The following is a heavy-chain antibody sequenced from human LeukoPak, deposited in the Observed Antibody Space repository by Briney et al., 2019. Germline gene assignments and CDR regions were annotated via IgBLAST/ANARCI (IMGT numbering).Heavy chain of an antibody. D-gene: IGHD6-13*01. V-gene: IGHV1-2*02. CDR3: AREGLFEGAAAGTEGSWFAP. Sequence: GASVKVSCKASGYTFTGYYMHWVRQAPGQGLEWMGWINPNSGGTNYAQKFQGRVTMTRDTSISTAYMELSRLRSDGTAVDYCAREGLFEGAAAGTEGSWFAPWGQGTLVTVCS. J-gene: IGHJ5*02. CDR1: GYTFTGYY. CDR2: INPNSGGT.